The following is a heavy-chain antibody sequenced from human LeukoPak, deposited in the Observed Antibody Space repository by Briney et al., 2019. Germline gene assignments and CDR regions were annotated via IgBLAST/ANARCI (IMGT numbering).Heavy chain of an antibody. CDR2: INTGGREK. Sequence: GGSLRLSCSASGFTFSSCYMNWVRQVPGKGLEWVGIINTGGREKNYVDSVKGRITISRDNAKNSLYLQMNSLRAEDTAMYYCARSNSGPDYWGQGTLVIVPS. CDR3: ARSNSGPDY. J-gene: IGHJ4*02. V-gene: IGHV3-7*01. D-gene: IGHD4-23*01. CDR1: GFTFSSCY.